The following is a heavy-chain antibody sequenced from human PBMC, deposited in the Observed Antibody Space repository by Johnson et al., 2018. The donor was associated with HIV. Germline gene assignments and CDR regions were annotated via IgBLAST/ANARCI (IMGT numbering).Heavy chain of an antibody. J-gene: IGHJ3*02. D-gene: IGHD3-3*01. Sequence: QVQLVESGGGVVQPGRSLRLSCAASGFTFSSYAMHWVRQAPGKGLEWVAVISYDGSNKYYADSVKGRFTISRDNSKNTLYLEMNSLGAEDTAVYYCARDRRSIFGQEGAFDIWGQGTMVTVSS. CDR1: GFTFSSYA. CDR2: ISYDGSNK. CDR3: ARDRRSIFGQEGAFDI. V-gene: IGHV3-30*14.